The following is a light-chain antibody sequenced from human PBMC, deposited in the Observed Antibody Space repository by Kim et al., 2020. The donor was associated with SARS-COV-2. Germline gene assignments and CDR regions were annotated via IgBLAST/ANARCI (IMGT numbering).Light chain of an antibody. J-gene: IGKJ4*01. CDR2: GAS. Sequence: SPVDRATPSCSASPSVSSNYLAWYQQKAGQAPRLLIYGASSRATGIPDRFSGSGSGTDFTLTISRLEPEDFGVYYCQQYGDSPLTFGGGTKVDIK. V-gene: IGKV3-20*01. CDR3: QQYGDSPLT. CDR1: PSVSSNY.